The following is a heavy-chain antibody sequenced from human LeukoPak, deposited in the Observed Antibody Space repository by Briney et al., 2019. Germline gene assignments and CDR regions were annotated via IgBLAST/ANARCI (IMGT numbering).Heavy chain of an antibody. J-gene: IGHJ5*02. D-gene: IGHD1-26*01. Sequence: PSETLSLTCTVSGGSISSSGYYWGWIRQPPGKGLEWIASIYYSGSTYYNPSLKSRVTISVDTSKNQLSLELSSLTAAGTAVYCARHEYSGSYYGLSWFDPWGQGTLVTVSS. V-gene: IGHV4-39*01. CDR1: GGSISSSGYY. CDR3: ARHEYSGSYYGLSWFDP. CDR2: IYYSGST.